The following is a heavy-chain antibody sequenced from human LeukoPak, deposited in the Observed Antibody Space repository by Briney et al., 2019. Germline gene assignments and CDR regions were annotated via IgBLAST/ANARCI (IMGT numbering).Heavy chain of an antibody. V-gene: IGHV3-7*01. Sequence: GGSLRLSCAASGFTFSFYWMSWVRQAPGKGLEWVANIKQDGSEKYYVDSVKGRFTISRDNAKNSLYLQMNSLRAEDTAVYYCARAGGSSSRPADSWGQGTLVTVSS. J-gene: IGHJ5*01. D-gene: IGHD6-6*01. CDR2: IKQDGSEK. CDR1: GFTFSFYW. CDR3: ARAGGSSSRPADS.